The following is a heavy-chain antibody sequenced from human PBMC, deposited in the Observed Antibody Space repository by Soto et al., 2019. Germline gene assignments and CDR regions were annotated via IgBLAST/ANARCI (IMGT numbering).Heavy chain of an antibody. D-gene: IGHD3-9*01. V-gene: IGHV1-2*04. CDR3: ARTTPYDILTGYPYDDYYYGMDV. Sequence: ASVKVSCKASGYTFTGYYMRWVRQAPGQGLEWMGWINPNSGGANYAQKFQGWVTMTRDTSISTAYMELSRLRSDDTAVYYCARTTPYDILTGYPYDDYYYGMDVWGQGTTVTVS. CDR2: INPNSGGA. J-gene: IGHJ6*02. CDR1: GYTFTGYY.